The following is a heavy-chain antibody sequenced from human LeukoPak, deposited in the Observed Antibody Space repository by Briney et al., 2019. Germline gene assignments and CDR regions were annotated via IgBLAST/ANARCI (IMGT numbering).Heavy chain of an antibody. Sequence: GGSLRLSCAASGLTFSRYWMTWFRQAPGKGLEWVANIKQDGGGKYYVDSVKGRFTISRDNADRSLYLQMTSLRVEDTAVYFCASRYCTGVNCFAASYMCMDVWGKGTTVTVSS. J-gene: IGHJ6*03. CDR1: GLTFSRYW. CDR3: ASRYCTGVNCFAASYMCMDV. CDR2: IKQDGGGK. D-gene: IGHD2-8*02. V-gene: IGHV3-7*01.